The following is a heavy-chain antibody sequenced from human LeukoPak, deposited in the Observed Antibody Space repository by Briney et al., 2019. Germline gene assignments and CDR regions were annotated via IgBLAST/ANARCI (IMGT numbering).Heavy chain of an antibody. CDR3: AIVHQATVIRD. D-gene: IGHD4-17*01. V-gene: IGHV3-11*01. J-gene: IGHJ4*02. CDR1: GFTFSDYY. Sequence: PGGSLRLSCAASGFTFSDYYMSWIRQAPGKGLEWVSYISSSGSTIYYADSVKGRLTISRDNAKNSLYLQMNSLRAEDTAVYYCAIVHQATVIRDWGQGTLVTVSS. CDR2: ISSSGSTI.